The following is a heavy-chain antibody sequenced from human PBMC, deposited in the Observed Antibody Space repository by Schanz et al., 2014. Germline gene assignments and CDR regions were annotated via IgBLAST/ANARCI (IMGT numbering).Heavy chain of an antibody. CDR2: IIPIHGIV. D-gene: IGHD5-12*01. J-gene: IGHJ3*02. CDR3: ARGGGPEDVFDI. CDR1: GYTFTSYS. Sequence: QVQLVQSGAEVKKPGASVKVSCKASGYTFTSYSMHWVRQAPGQGLEWMGRIIPIHGIVNYAQRIQDRVRITADKSTSTAYMELSSLRSDDTAVYYCARGGGPEDVFDIWGRGTILTVSS. V-gene: IGHV1-69*09.